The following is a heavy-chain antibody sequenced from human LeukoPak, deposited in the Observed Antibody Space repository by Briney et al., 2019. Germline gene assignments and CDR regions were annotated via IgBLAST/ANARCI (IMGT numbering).Heavy chain of an antibody. V-gene: IGHV1-2*02. CDR1: GYTFTGYY. J-gene: IGHJ4*02. Sequence: ASVKVSCKASGYTFTGYYMHWVRQAPGQGLEWMGWINPNSGGTNYAQKFQGRVTMTRDTSISTAYMELSRLRSDDTAVYYCARGSYYDGGGYYSILYPFDYWGQGTLVTVSS. CDR3: ARGSYYDGGGYYSILYPFDY. CDR2: INPNSGGT. D-gene: IGHD3-22*01.